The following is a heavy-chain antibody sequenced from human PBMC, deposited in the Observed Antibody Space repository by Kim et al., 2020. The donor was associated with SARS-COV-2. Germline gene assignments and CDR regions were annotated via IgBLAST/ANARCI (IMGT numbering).Heavy chain of an antibody. CDR3: ARDGDHKAGTDY. J-gene: IGHJ4*02. Sequence: NYNPSLKSRVTISVDTSKNQFSLKLSSVTAADTAVYYCARDGDHKAGTDYWGQGTLVTVSS. V-gene: IGHV4-34*01. D-gene: IGHD1-1*01.